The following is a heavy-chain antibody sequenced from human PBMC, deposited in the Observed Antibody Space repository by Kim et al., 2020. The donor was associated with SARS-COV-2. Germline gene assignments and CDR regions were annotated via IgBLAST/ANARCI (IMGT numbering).Heavy chain of an antibody. J-gene: IGHJ6*02. D-gene: IGHD3-22*01. CDR3: ARDYYDQDYYYYGMDV. Sequence: SVKGRFTISRDNAKNTLYLQMNSLRAEDTAVYYCARDYYDQDYYYYGMDVWGQGTTVTVSS. V-gene: IGHV3-74*01.